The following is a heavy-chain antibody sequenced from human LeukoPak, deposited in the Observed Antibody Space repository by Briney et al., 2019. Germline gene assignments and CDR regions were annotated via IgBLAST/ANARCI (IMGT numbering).Heavy chain of an antibody. CDR2: ISGSGGST. CDR3: ARDCSGGSCYGAFDY. CDR1: GFTFSSYG. V-gene: IGHV3-23*01. Sequence: GGSLRLSCAASGFTFSSYGMSWVRQAPGKGLEWVSAISGSGGSTYYADSVKGRFTISRDNSKNTLYLQMNSLRAEDTAVYYCARDCSGGSCYGAFDYWGQGTLVTVSS. J-gene: IGHJ4*02. D-gene: IGHD2-15*01.